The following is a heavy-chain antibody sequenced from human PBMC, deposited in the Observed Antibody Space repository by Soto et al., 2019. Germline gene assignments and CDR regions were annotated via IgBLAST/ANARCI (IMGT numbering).Heavy chain of an antibody. V-gene: IGHV1-24*01. D-gene: IGHD6-13*01. J-gene: IGHJ4*02. CDR1: GYTLTELS. Sequence: ASVKVSCKVSGYTLTELSIHWVRQAPGKGLEWMGGFDPEDGKTIYARKFRGRISMTEDTSTDTAHMELSNLRSDDTAVYYCATLKQYLAPFFDYWGQGTLVTVS. CDR2: FDPEDGKT. CDR3: ATLKQYLAPFFDY.